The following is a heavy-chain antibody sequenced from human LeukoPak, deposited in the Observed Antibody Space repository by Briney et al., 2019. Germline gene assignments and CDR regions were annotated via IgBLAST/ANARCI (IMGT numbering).Heavy chain of an antibody. CDR1: GGSISSYY. J-gene: IGHJ1*01. CDR2: IYTSGST. Sequence: PSETLSLTCTVSGGSISSYYWSWIRQPAGKGLGWIGRIYTSGSTNYNPSLKSRVTMSVDTSKNQFSLKLSSVTAADTAVYHCASSGSGYYYYFQHWGQGTLVTVSS. CDR3: ASSGSGYYYYFQH. V-gene: IGHV4-4*07. D-gene: IGHD3-22*01.